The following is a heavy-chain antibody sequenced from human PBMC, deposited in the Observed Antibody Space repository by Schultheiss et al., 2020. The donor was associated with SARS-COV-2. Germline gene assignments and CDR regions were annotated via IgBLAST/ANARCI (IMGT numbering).Heavy chain of an antibody. CDR3: ARDPIGVVVVAAPVY. J-gene: IGHJ4*02. CDR2: ISGSGGST. CDR1: GFTFSSYA. V-gene: IGHV3-23*01. D-gene: IGHD2-15*01. Sequence: GGSLRLSCAASGFTFSSYAMSWVRQAPGKGLEWVSAISGSGGSTYYADSVKGRFTISRDNSKNTLYLQMNSLRGEDTAVYYCARDPIGVVVVAAPVYWGQGTLVTVSS.